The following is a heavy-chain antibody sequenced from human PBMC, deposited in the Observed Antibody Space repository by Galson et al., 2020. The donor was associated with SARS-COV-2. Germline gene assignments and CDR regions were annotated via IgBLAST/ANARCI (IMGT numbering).Heavy chain of an antibody. Sequence: ASETLSLTCTVSGGSIRSSSYYWGWIRQPPGKGLEWIGSIYYSGSTYYNPSLKSRVTISVDTSKNQFSLKLSSVTAADTAVYYCARPRGGQNFDWYFDLWGRGTLVTVSS. D-gene: IGHD2-15*01. J-gene: IGHJ2*01. V-gene: IGHV4-39*01. CDR3: ARPRGGQNFDWYFDL. CDR2: IYYSGST. CDR1: GGSIRSSSYY.